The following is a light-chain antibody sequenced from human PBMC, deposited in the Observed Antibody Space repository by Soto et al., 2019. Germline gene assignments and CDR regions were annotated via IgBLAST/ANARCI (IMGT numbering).Light chain of an antibody. CDR3: QQFSSYPLT. CDR2: DVS. CDR1: QSVFSY. Sequence: EIVLTQSPATLSLSPGERATLSCRASQSVFSYLAWYQQKPGQAPRLLIYDVSNRATGIPARFIGSGSGTDFTLTISSLEPEDFAVYYCQQFSSYPLTFGGGTKVEIK. V-gene: IGKV3-11*01. J-gene: IGKJ4*01.